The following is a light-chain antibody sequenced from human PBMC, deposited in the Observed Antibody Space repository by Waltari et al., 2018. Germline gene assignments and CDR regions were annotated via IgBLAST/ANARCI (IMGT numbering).Light chain of an antibody. J-gene: IGKJ2*03. V-gene: IGKV1-39*01. CDR2: AAS. CDR3: QQSSTIPYS. Sequence: DIQMTQAPSSLSASVGDRVTITCRASQSIGRKLNWYQPKPGKAPNLLVYAASTLQSGTPSRFSGSASGTDFTLTISSLQPDDSATYYCQQSSTIPYSFGQGTKVEIK. CDR1: QSIGRK.